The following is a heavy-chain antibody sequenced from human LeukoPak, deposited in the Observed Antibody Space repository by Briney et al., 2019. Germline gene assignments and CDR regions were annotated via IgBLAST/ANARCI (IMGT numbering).Heavy chain of an antibody. CDR3: AGVVTRQLVRVYFDY. CDR1: GGSFSGYY. CDR2: INHSGST. Sequence: PSETLSLTCAVYGGSFSGYYWSWIRQPPGKGLEWIGEINHSGSTNYNPSLKSRVTISVDTSKNQFSLKLSSVTAADTAVYYCAGVVTRQLVRVYFDYWGQGTLVTVSS. J-gene: IGHJ4*02. D-gene: IGHD6-13*01. V-gene: IGHV4-34*01.